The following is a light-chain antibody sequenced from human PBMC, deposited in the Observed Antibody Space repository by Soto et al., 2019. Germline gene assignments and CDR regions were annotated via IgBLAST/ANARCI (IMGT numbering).Light chain of an antibody. Sequence: EIPLTQSPSSLAASVGDRLTLTCRASRTVSIYLNWYQHKPGKGPTLLIHATSNLQIGGPSRVSGSGSGTEFTLTISSLEPEDFGTYYCQQSYKVPSFGQGTRLVIK. CDR1: RTVSIY. CDR3: QQSYKVPS. CDR2: ATS. V-gene: IGKV1-39*01. J-gene: IGKJ5*01.